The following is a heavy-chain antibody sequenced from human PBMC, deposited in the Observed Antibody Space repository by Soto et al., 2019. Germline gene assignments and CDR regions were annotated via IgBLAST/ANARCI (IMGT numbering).Heavy chain of an antibody. V-gene: IGHV3-48*01. Sequence: EVQLVESGGMLVQPGGSLRLSCAAFGLTLSTSSMNWVRQAPGRGLEWISYIRRHTSVTAYADSVKDRFTISRDSAKNSLYLQMDSLRVEDTAVYYCGTVADSGYYTVERWGQGPWVPVSS. J-gene: IGHJ4*02. CDR1: GLTLSTSS. D-gene: IGHD3-22*01. CDR2: IRRHTSVT. CDR3: GTVADSGYYTVER.